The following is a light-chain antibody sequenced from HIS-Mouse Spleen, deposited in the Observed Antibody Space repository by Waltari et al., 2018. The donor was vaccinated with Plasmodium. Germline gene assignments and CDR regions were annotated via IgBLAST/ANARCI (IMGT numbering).Light chain of an antibody. Sequence: QSALTQPPSASGSPGQPVTISCTGTSSHVGGYNYVSWYQQHPGKAPNLMIYEVSKRPSGVPDRFSGSKSGNTASLTVSGLQAEDEADYYCSSYAGSNNWVFGGGTKLTVL. CDR1: SSHVGGYNY. V-gene: IGLV2-8*01. CDR2: EVS. CDR3: SSYAGSNNWV. J-gene: IGLJ3*02.